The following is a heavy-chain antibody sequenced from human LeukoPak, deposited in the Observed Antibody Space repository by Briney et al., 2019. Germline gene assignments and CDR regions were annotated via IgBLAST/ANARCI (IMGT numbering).Heavy chain of an antibody. CDR2: INHSGST. V-gene: IGHV4-34*01. CDR1: GGSFSGYY. J-gene: IGHJ6*02. CDR3: ARDRYDYGGLPAGYGMDV. D-gene: IGHD4-23*01. Sequence: SETLSLTCAVYGGSFSGYYWSWIRQPPGKGLEWIGEINHSGSTNYNPSLKSRVTISVDTSKNQFSLKLSSVTAADTAVYYCARDRYDYGGLPAGYGMDVWGQGTTVTVSS.